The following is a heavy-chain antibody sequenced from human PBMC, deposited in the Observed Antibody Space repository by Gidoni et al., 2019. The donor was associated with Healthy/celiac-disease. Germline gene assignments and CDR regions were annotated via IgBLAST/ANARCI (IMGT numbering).Heavy chain of an antibody. D-gene: IGHD6-19*01. CDR1: GYSIRSGYY. J-gene: IGHJ3*02. Sequence: QVQLQESGPGLVKPSETLSLTCTVSGYSIRSGYYWGWSRQPPGKGLAWIGSIYSSGSPYYNPSLKSRVTISVDTSKNQFSLKLSSVTAADTAVYYCARINKNQWLVPDRYDAFDIWGQGTMVTVSS. CDR2: IYSSGSP. CDR3: ARINKNQWLVPDRYDAFDI. V-gene: IGHV4-38-2*02.